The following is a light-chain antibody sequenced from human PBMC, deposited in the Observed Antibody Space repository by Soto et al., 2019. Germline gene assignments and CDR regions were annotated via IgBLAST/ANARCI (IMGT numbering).Light chain of an antibody. CDR3: QQRSRT. Sequence: EILLTQSPAIVSLSPGERATLSCRASQSVSSYLAWYQQKPGQAPRLLIYDASNRATGIPARFSGSGSGTDFTLTISSLEPEDFAVYYCQQRSRTFGQGTKG. CDR1: QSVSSY. V-gene: IGKV3-11*01. J-gene: IGKJ1*01. CDR2: DAS.